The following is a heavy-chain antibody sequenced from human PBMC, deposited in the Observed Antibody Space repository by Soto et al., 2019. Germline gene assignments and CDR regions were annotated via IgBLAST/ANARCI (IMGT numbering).Heavy chain of an antibody. V-gene: IGHV3-7*01. Sequence: GGSLRLSCAASGFTFPNYWMSWVRQAPGKGLEWVANINQDGSVKYYADSVKGRLTISRDNAKKSVYLQINSLRAEDTAVHYCARIGYSSSSFDYWGQGTLVTVS. CDR2: INQDGSVK. D-gene: IGHD6-6*01. CDR1: GFTFPNYW. J-gene: IGHJ4*02. CDR3: ARIGYSSSSFDY.